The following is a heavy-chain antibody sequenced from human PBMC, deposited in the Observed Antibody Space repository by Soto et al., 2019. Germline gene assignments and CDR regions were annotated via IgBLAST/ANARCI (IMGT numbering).Heavy chain of an antibody. D-gene: IGHD3-3*01. J-gene: IGHJ4*02. Sequence: GGSLRLSCAASGFTFSSYSMNWVRQAPGKGLEWVSSISSSSSYIYYADSVKGRFTISRDNAKNSLYLQMNSLRAEDTAVYYCARENYDFWSGPPEKYYLDYWGQGTLVTVS. CDR2: ISSSSSYI. V-gene: IGHV3-21*01. CDR1: GFTFSSYS. CDR3: ARENYDFWSGPPEKYYLDY.